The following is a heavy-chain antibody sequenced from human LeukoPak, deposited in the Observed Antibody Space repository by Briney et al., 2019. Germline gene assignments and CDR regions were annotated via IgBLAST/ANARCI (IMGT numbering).Heavy chain of an antibody. V-gene: IGHV1-69*13. Sequence: ASVKVSCKASGGTFSSYAISWVRQAPGQGLEWMGGIIPIFGTANYAQKFQGRVTITEDESTSTAYMELSSLRSEDTAVYYCARDLSTTGLVPHYYYYMDVWGKGTTVTVSS. CDR1: GGTFSSYA. CDR2: IIPIFGTA. D-gene: IGHD1-1*01. CDR3: ARDLSTTGLVPHYYYYMDV. J-gene: IGHJ6*03.